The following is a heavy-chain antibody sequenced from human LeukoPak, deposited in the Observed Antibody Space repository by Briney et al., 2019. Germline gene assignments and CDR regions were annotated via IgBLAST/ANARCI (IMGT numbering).Heavy chain of an antibody. V-gene: IGHV3-23*01. J-gene: IGHJ4*02. CDR3: ARGYYDSSGYLAGFDY. CDR2: ISGSGGST. Sequence: PGGSLRLSCAASGFTFSSYAMSWVRQAPGKGLEWVSAISGSGGSTYYADSVKGRFTISRDNSKNTLYLQMNSLRAEDTAVYYCARGYYDSSGYLAGFDYWGQGTLVTVSS. CDR1: GFTFSSYA. D-gene: IGHD3-22*01.